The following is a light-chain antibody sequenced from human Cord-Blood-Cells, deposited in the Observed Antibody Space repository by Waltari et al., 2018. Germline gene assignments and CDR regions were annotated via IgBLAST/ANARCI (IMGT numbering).Light chain of an antibody. J-gene: IGKJ5*01. V-gene: IGKV1-8*01. CDR2: AAS. CDR3: QQYYSYQIT. Sequence: AIRMTQSPSSFSASTGDRVTITCRASQGISSYLAWYQQKPWKAPKLLIYAASTLQSGVPSRFSGSGSGTDFTLTISCLQSEDFATYYCQQYYSYQITFGQGTRLEIK. CDR1: QGISSY.